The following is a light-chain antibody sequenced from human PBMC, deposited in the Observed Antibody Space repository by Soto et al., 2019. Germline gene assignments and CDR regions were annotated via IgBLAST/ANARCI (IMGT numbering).Light chain of an antibody. CDR3: QQYGRSPPYT. J-gene: IGKJ2*01. V-gene: IGKV3-20*01. CDR2: GAS. Sequence: EIVLTQSPGTLSLSPGERATLSCRASQTVTSFYLAWYQQKPGQSPRLLIYGASSRATDIPDRFSGSGSGTDFTLTISRLEPEDFAVYYCQQYGRSPPYTFGQGTKLEIK. CDR1: QTVTSFY.